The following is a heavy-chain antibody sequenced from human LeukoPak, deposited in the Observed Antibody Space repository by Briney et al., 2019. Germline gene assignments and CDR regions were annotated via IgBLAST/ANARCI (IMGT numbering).Heavy chain of an antibody. J-gene: IGHJ6*02. CDR3: ARSRDFWSGYSHNYYGMDV. Sequence: SVKVSCKASGGTFSSYAISWVRQAPGQGLEWMGGIIPIFGTANYAQKFQGRVTITADESTSTACMELSSLRSEDTAVYYCARSRDFWSGYSHNYYGMDVWGQGTTVTVSS. CDR2: IIPIFGTA. CDR1: GGTFSSYA. V-gene: IGHV1-69*01. D-gene: IGHD3-3*01.